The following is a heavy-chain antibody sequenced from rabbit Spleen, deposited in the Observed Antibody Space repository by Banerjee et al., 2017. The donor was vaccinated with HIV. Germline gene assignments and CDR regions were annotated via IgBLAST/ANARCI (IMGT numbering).Heavy chain of an antibody. Sequence: QEQLEESGGDLVKPEGSLTLTCTASGFTISISYWICWVRQAPGKGLEWIACIDWISGRTYYASWAKGRFTISKTSSTTVTLQMTSLTAADTATYFCARDTGTSFSTYGMDLWGQGTLVTVS. D-gene: IGHD8-1*01. CDR2: IDWISGRT. V-gene: IGHV1S45*01. J-gene: IGHJ6*01. CDR1: GFTISISYW. CDR3: ARDTGTSFSTYGMDL.